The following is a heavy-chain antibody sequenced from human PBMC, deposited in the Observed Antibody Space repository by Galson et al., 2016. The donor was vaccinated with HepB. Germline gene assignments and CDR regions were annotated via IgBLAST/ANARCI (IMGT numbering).Heavy chain of an antibody. Sequence: SLRLSCAASGFTFSNYWMSWVCQAPGKGLEWVANIKQDGSEEYYVDSVKGRFTISRDNAKNSLYLQMNSLRAEDTAVYYCARRRGSGSHDYWGQGTLVTVSS. V-gene: IGHV3-7*05. CDR3: ARRRGSGSHDY. CDR2: IKQDGSEE. CDR1: GFTFSNYW. D-gene: IGHD3-10*01. J-gene: IGHJ4*02.